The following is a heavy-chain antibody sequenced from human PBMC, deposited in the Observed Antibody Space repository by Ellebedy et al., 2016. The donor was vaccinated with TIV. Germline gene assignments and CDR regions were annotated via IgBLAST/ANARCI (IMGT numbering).Heavy chain of an antibody. V-gene: IGHV3-74*01. Sequence: GESLKISCAASGFTFSSYWMHWVRQAPGKGLVWVSRIYSDGSSTSYADSVKGRFTISRDNAKNTLYLQMDSLRAEDTAVYYCATGGAANLNDYWGQGTLVTVSS. D-gene: IGHD1-1*01. CDR1: GFTFSSYW. CDR2: IYSDGSST. CDR3: ATGGAANLNDY. J-gene: IGHJ4*02.